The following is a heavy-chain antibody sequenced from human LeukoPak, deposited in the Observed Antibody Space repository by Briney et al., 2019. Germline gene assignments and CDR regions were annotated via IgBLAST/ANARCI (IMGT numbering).Heavy chain of an antibody. Sequence: PGGSLRLSCAASGFTFSSYAMNWVRQAPGKGLEWVSAISGSGGSTYYADSVKGRFTISRDNSKNTLYLQMNSLRAEDTAVYYCAKVEGIVREGDYFDYWGQGTLVTVSS. D-gene: IGHD1-26*01. CDR2: ISGSGGST. CDR1: GFTFSSYA. J-gene: IGHJ4*02. V-gene: IGHV3-23*01. CDR3: AKVEGIVREGDYFDY.